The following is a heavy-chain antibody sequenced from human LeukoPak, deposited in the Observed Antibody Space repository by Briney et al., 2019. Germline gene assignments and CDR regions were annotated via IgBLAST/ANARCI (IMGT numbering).Heavy chain of an antibody. CDR2: MNPNSGNT. CDR3: ARGRGVRGVITRYYYYYYMDV. D-gene: IGHD3-10*01. CDR1: GYTFTSYD. Sequence: ASVKVSCKASGYTFTSYDINWVRQATGQGLEWMGWMNPNSGNTGYAQKFQGRVTMTRNTSISTAYMELSSLRSEDTAAYYCARGRGVRGVITRYYYYYYMDVWGKGTTVTISS. V-gene: IGHV1-8*01. J-gene: IGHJ6*03.